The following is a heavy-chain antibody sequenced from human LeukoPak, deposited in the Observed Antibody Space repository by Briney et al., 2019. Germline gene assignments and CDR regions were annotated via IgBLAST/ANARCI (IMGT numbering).Heavy chain of an antibody. CDR2: IYYSGST. CDR1: GGSISSGGYS. Sequence: PSETLSLTCAVSGGSISSGGYSWSWIRQPPGKGLEWIGYIYYSGSTNYNPFLKSRVTISVDTSKNQFSLKLSSVTAADTAVYYCARASPRHRQWYFDLWGRGTLVTVSS. V-gene: IGHV4-61*08. J-gene: IGHJ2*01. CDR3: ARASPRHRQWYFDL.